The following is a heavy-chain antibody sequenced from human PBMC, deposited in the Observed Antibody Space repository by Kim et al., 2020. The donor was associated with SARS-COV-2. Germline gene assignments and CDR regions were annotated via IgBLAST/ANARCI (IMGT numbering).Heavy chain of an antibody. CDR3: ARGLAGSYYSPFDY. V-gene: IGHV4-34*01. D-gene: IGHD1-26*01. J-gene: IGHJ4*02. Sequence: NPSLKSRVTISVDTSKNQFSLKLSSVNAADTAVYYCARGLAGSYYSPFDYWGQGTLVTVSS.